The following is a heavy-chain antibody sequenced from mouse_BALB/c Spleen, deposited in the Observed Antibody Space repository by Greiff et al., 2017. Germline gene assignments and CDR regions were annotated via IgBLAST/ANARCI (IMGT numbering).Heavy chain of an antibody. J-gene: IGHJ3*01. V-gene: IGHV2-9*02. CDR3: ARPGLGAWFAY. CDR1: GFSLTSYG. D-gene: IGHD4-1*01. Sequence: VQGVESGPGLVAPSQSLSITCTVSGFSLTSYGVHWVRQPPGKGLEWLGVIWAGGSTNYNSALMSRLSISKDNSKSQVFLKMNSLQTDDTAMYYCARPGLGAWFAYWGQGTLVTVSA. CDR2: IWAGGST.